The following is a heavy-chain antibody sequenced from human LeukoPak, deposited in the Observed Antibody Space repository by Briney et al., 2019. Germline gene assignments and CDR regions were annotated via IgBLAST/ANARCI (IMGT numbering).Heavy chain of an antibody. CDR2: INPNSVGT. CDR1: GYPFIGNY. CDR3: ASLSYYDLSGYFY. Sequence: GASVKVSCKASGYPFIGNYIHWGQKPPGQGLKWMGWINPNSVGTQYSQKFQGRVTLTRDTSITTGYMELSGLTSDDTAVYYCASLSYYDLSGYFYWGQGTLVTVSS. J-gene: IGHJ4*02. D-gene: IGHD3-22*01. V-gene: IGHV1-2*02.